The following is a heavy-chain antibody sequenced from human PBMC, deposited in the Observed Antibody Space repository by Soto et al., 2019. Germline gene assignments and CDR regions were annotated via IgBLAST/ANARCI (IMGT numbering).Heavy chain of an antibody. D-gene: IGHD2-15*01. CDR3: VVVAATPGSVDY. J-gene: IGHJ4*02. V-gene: IGHV3-73*01. CDR1: GFTFSGSA. Sequence: GGSLSLSCAASGFTFSGSAMHWVRQASGKGLEWVGRIRSKANSYATAYAASVKGRFTISRDDSKNTAYLQMNSLKTEDTAVYYCVVVAATPGSVDYWGQGTLVTVSS. CDR2: IRSKANSYAT.